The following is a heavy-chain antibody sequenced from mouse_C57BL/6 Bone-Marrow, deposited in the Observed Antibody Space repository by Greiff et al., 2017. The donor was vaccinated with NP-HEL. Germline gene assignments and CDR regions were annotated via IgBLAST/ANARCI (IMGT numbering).Heavy chain of an antibody. CDR3: ARQTYDGYYVGFAY. V-gene: IGHV5-15*01. CDR1: GFTFSDYG. J-gene: IGHJ3*01. D-gene: IGHD2-3*01. Sequence: EVKLMESGGGLVQPGGSLKLSCAASGFTFSDYGMAWVRQAPRKGPEWVAFISNLAYSIYYADTVTGRFTISRENAKNTLYLEMSSLRSEDTAMYYCARQTYDGYYVGFAYWGQGTLVTVSA. CDR2: ISNLAYSI.